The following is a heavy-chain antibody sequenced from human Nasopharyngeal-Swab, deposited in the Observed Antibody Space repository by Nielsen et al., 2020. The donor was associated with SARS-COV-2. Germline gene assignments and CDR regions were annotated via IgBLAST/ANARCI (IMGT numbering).Heavy chain of an antibody. J-gene: IGHJ3*02. CDR1: GFTFSSYD. CDR3: ARGGMITFGGVIADAFDI. D-gene: IGHD3-16*02. Sequence: GESLKISCAASGFTFSSYDMHWVRQAPGKGLEWVSAIGTAGDTYYPGSVKGRFTISRENAKNSLYLQMNSLRAGDTAVYYCARGGMITFGGVIADAFDIWGQGTMVTVSS. V-gene: IGHV3-13*01. CDR2: IGTAGDT.